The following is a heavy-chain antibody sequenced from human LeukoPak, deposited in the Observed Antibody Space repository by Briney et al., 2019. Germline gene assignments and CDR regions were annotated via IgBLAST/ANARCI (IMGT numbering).Heavy chain of an antibody. CDR1: GGTFSSYA. CDR2: IIPIFGTA. Sequence: GASVKVSCKASGGTFSSYAISWVRQAPGQGLEWMGGIIPIFGTANYAQKFQGRVTITADESTSTAYMELSSLRSEDTAVYYCARAAMVRGVINAFDIWGQGTMVTVSS. J-gene: IGHJ3*02. V-gene: IGHV1-69*13. CDR3: ARAAMVRGVINAFDI. D-gene: IGHD3-10*01.